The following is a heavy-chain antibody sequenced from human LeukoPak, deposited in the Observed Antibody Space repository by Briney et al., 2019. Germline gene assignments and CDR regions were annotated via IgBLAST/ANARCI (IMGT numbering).Heavy chain of an antibody. Sequence: GASVKVSCVASGYSFTSYGISWVRQAPGQGLEWMGWISAYNGNTNYAQKLQGRVTMTTDTSTSTAYMELRSLRPDDTAVYYCARQSRGYCSSTSCAHYFDYWGQGTLVTVSS. J-gene: IGHJ4*02. CDR2: ISAYNGNT. V-gene: IGHV1-18*01. CDR1: GYSFTSYG. CDR3: ARQSRGYCSSTSCAHYFDY. D-gene: IGHD2-2*01.